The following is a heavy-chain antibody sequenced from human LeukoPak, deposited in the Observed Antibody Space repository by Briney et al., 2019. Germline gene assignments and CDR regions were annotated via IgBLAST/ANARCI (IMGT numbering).Heavy chain of an antibody. J-gene: IGHJ6*02. V-gene: IGHV3-21*01. Sequence: KSGGSLRLSCAASGFTFSSYSMNWVRQAPGKGLEWVSSISSSSSYIYYADSVKGRFTISRDNAKNSLYLQMNSLRAGDTAVYYCARDRWELLLPYYYYYGMDVWGQGTTVTVSS. CDR3: ARDRWELLLPYYYYYGMDV. CDR2: ISSSSSYI. D-gene: IGHD1-26*01. CDR1: GFTFSSYS.